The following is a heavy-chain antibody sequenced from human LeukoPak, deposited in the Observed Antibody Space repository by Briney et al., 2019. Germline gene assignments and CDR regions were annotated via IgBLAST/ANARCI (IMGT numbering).Heavy chain of an antibody. CDR3: ASVVYGSGSYSVDY. CDR1: GGSFSSYY. J-gene: IGHJ4*02. CDR2: FIHGGST. Sequence: PSETLSLTCAVYGGSFSSYYWSWIRQPPGKGLEWIGKFIHGGSTYYNPSLKSRVTISVDTSKNQFSLKLSSVTAADTAVYYCASVVYGSGSYSVDYWGQGTLVTVSS. D-gene: IGHD3-10*01. V-gene: IGHV4-34*12.